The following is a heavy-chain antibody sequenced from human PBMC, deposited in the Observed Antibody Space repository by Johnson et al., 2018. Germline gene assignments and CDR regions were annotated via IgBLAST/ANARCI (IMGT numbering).Heavy chain of an antibody. CDR3: ARKGDRYYYYGMDV. D-gene: IGHD1-26*01. J-gene: IGHJ6*02. V-gene: IGHV4-34*01. CDR2: INHSGST. CDR1: GGSFSGYY. Sequence: QVQLQQWGAGLLKPSETLSLTCAVYGGSFSGYYWSWIRQPPGKGLEWIGEINHSGSTNYNPSLKSRVTISVDTSKNQFSRKRSSVTAADTAVYYCARKGDRYYYYGMDVWGQGTTVTVSS.